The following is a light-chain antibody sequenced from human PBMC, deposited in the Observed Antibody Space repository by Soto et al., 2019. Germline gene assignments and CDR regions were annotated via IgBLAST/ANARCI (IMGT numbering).Light chain of an antibody. Sequence: QSVLTQPPSVSGAPGQRVTISCTGSSSNIGAGYDVHWYQQLPGTAPKLLIYGNSNRPSGVPDRFSGSKSGTPAALAITRLQAGEGADYYCQSYDGSLSGYVFGTGTKVTVL. J-gene: IGLJ1*01. CDR2: GNS. CDR1: SSNIGAGYD. CDR3: QSYDGSLSGYV. V-gene: IGLV1-40*01.